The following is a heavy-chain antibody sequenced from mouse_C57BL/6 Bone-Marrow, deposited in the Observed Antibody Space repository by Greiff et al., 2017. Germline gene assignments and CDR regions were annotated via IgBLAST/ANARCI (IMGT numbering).Heavy chain of an antibody. CDR2: ISSGGSYT. CDR1: GFTFSSYG. D-gene: IGHD1-1*01. J-gene: IGHJ2*01. Sequence: EVKLVESGGDLVKPGGSLKLSCAASGFTFSSYGMSWVRQTPDKRLEWVATISSGGSYTYYPDSVKGRFTIARDNAKNTLYLQSSSLKSADTAMYYCARGITTGFDYWGQGTTLTVSS. CDR3: ARGITTGFDY. V-gene: IGHV5-6*01.